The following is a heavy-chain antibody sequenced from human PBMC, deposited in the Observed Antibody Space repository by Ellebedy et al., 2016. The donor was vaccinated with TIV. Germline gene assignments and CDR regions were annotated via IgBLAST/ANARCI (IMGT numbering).Heavy chain of an antibody. CDR3: ARDTGGGGDYRYNWFDP. D-gene: IGHD2-21*01. Sequence: GESLKISCTASGFTVSSFFMSWVRQAPGKGLEWVSVIYSDGGTNYTDSVKGRFTMSRDSSDNTLSLQMNSLRVEDTAVYYCARDTGGGGDYRYNWFDPWGQGTLVTVSS. V-gene: IGHV3-66*01. J-gene: IGHJ5*02. CDR2: IYSDGGT. CDR1: GFTVSSFF.